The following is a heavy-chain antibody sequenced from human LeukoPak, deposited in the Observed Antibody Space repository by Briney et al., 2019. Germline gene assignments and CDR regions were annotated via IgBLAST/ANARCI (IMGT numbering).Heavy chain of an antibody. Sequence: GGSLRLSCAASGFTVSSNYMSWVRQAPGKGLEWVSVIYSGGSTYYADSVKGRFTISRDNSKNTLYLQMNSLRAEDTAVYYCARDRCGGDCYSDAFDIWGQGTMVTVSS. CDR3: ARDRCGGDCYSDAFDI. J-gene: IGHJ3*02. V-gene: IGHV3-53*01. D-gene: IGHD2-21*02. CDR2: IYSGGST. CDR1: GFTVSSNY.